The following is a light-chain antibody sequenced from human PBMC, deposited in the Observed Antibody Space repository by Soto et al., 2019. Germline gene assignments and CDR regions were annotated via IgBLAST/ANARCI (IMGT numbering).Light chain of an antibody. J-gene: IGKJ4*01. CDR3: QQYDNRPPLT. CDR2: DAS. CDR1: QDISNY. Sequence: DIQMTQSPSSLSASVGDRVTITCQASQDISNYLNWYQQKPGKAPKLLIYDASNLETGVPSRFSGSGSGTDFTFTISSLQPEDIATYYCQQYDNRPPLTFGGGTKVDIK. V-gene: IGKV1-33*01.